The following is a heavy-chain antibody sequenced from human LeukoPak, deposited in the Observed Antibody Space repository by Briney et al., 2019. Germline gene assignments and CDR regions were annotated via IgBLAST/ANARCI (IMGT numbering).Heavy chain of an antibody. CDR2: IIPIFGTA. D-gene: IGHD2-2*01. V-gene: IGHV1-69*13. Sequence: GASVKVSCKASGGTFSSYAISWVRQAPGQGLEWMGGIIPIFGTANYAQKFQGRVTITADESTSTVYMELSSLRSEDTAVYYCARDNSPYCSSTSCYLGGFDPWGQGTLVTVSS. CDR3: ARDNSPYCSSTSCYLGGFDP. CDR1: GGTFSSYA. J-gene: IGHJ5*02.